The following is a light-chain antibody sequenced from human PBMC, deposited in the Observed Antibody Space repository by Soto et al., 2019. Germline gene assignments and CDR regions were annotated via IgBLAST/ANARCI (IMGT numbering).Light chain of an antibody. CDR2: DVT. Sequence: QSVLTQPRSVSGSPGQSVTISCTGTSSDVGGSNYVSWYQHPPGKAPKLMIYDVTKRPSGVPDRLSGSKSGNTASLTISGLQAEDEADYYCCSYAGNYTWIFGGGTQLTVL. CDR1: SSDVGGSNY. CDR3: CSYAGNYTWI. V-gene: IGLV2-11*01. J-gene: IGLJ2*01.